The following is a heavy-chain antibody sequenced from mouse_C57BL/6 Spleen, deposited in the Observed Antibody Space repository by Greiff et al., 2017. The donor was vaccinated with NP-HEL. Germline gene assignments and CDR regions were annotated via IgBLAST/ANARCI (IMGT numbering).Heavy chain of an antibody. CDR2: IYPRSGNT. D-gene: IGHD2-4*01. Sequence: VQLQQSGAELARPGASVKLSCKASGYTFTSYGISWVKQRTGQGLEWIGEIYPRSGNTYYNEKFKGKATLTADKSSSTAYMELRSLTSEDSAVYFCARGDYDVRSYYAMDYWGQGTSVTVSS. V-gene: IGHV1-81*01. CDR1: GYTFTSYG. J-gene: IGHJ4*01. CDR3: ARGDYDVRSYYAMDY.